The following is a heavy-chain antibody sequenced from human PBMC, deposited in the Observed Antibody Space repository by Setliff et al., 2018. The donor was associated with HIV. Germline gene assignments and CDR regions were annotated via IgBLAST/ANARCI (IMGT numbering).Heavy chain of an antibody. D-gene: IGHD2-2*01. CDR1: GGSISSGNYY. V-gene: IGHV4-61*02. J-gene: IGHJ6*03. CDR3: ARDRDIVVVPASPQGYYYYMDV. CDR2: IYSSGST. Sequence: KPSETLSLTCTVSGGSISSGNYYWSWIRQPAGKGLEWIGRIYSSGSTNYNPSLKSRVTISINTSKNQFSLKLSSVTAADTAVYYCARDRDIVVVPASPQGYYYYMDVWGKGTTVTVS.